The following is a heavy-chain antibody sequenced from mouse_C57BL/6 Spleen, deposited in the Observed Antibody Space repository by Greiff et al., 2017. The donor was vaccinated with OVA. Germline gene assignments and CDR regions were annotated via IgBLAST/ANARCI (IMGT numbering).Heavy chain of an antibody. V-gene: IGHV1-82*01. D-gene: IGHD1-1*01. CDR3: ARNYYGSSFDY. CDR1: GYAFSSSW. J-gene: IGHJ2*01. CDR2: IYPGDGDT. Sequence: QVQLQQSGPELVKPGASVKISCKASGYAFSSSWMNWVKQRPGKGLEWIGRIYPGDGDTNYNGKFKGKATLTADKSSSTAYMQLSSLTSEDSAVCFCARNYYGSSFDYWGQGTTLTVSS.